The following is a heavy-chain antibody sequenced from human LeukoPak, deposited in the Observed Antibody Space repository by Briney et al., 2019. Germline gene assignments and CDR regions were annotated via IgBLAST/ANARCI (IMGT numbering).Heavy chain of an antibody. V-gene: IGHV3-48*04. CDR1: GFTFSSYS. D-gene: IGHD3-9*01. J-gene: IGHJ6*01. CDR3: ASSRYFDMDV. Sequence: PGGSLRLSCAASGFTFSSYSMNWVRQAPGKGLEWISYMSGFGSTIYYADSVKGRFTISRDNAKNSLHLQMNRLRAEDTAVYYCASSRYFDMDVWGQGTTVTVFS. CDR2: MSGFGSTI.